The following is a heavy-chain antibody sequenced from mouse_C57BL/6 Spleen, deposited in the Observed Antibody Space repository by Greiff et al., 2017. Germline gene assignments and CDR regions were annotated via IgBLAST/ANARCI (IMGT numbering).Heavy chain of an antibody. CDR1: GFSLTSYG. CDR3: ARRLLRSRTAYAMDY. V-gene: IGHV2-6*01. J-gene: IGHJ4*01. CDR2: IWGVGST. D-gene: IGHD1-1*01. Sequence: VKVVESGPGLVAPSQSLSITCTVSGFSLTSYGVDWVRQSPGKGLEWLGVIWGVGSTNYNSALKSRLSISKDNSKSQVFLKMNSLQTDDTAMYYCARRLLRSRTAYAMDYWGQGTSVTVSS.